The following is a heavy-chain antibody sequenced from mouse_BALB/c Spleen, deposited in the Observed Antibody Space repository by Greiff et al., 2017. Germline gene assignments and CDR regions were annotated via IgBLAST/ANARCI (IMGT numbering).Heavy chain of an antibody. CDR2: INPGSSTI. J-gene: IGHJ4*01. CDR3: ARLGGPKGAMDY. V-gene: IGHV4-2*02. Sequence: EVMLVESGGGLVQPGGSLNLSCAASGFDFSRYWMSWARQAPGKGQEWIGEINPGSSTINYTPSLKDKFIISRDNAKNTLYLQMSKVRSEDTALYYCARLGGPKGAMDYWGQGTSVTVSS. D-gene: IGHD6-5*01. CDR1: GFDFSRYW.